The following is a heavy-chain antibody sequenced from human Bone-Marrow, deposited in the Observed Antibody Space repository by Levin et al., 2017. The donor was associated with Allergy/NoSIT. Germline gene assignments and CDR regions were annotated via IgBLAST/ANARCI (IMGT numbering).Heavy chain of an antibody. V-gene: IGHV3-7*04. Sequence: GASVKVSCAASGFTFSSYWMSWVRQAPGKGLEWVANIKQDGSEKYYVDSVKGRFTISRDNAKNSLYLQMNSLRAEDTAVYYCARDTIVRGYNQGGGGGYWGQGTLVTVSS. CDR1: GFTFSSYW. CDR3: ARDTIVRGYNQGGGGGY. CDR2: IKQDGSEK. J-gene: IGHJ4*02. D-gene: IGHD5-18*01.